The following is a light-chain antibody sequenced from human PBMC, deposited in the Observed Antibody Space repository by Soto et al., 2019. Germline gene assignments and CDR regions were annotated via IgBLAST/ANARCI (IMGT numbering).Light chain of an antibody. J-gene: IGKJ1*01. Sequence: DIQMTQSPSTLSASVGDRVTITCRASQSISSSLAWYQQKPGKAPKLLIYDASNLESGVPSIFSGSGSGTEFTLTISSLPPDNFATYYCQQYSTYSTFGQGTKVDTK. V-gene: IGKV1-5*01. CDR3: QQYSTYST. CDR1: QSISSS. CDR2: DAS.